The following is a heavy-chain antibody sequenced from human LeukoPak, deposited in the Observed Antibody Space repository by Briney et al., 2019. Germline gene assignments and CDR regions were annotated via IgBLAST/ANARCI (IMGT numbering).Heavy chain of an antibody. CDR2: IYYSGST. D-gene: IGHD3-3*01. J-gene: IGHJ5*02. V-gene: IGHV4-39*01. CDR3: ARILVPDWFDP. CDR1: GFTFSSYS. Sequence: GSLRLSCAASGFTFSSYSMIWVRQPPGKGLEWIGSIYYSGSTYYNPSLKSRVTISVDTSKNQFSLKLSSVTAADTAVYYCARILVPDWFDPWDQGTLVTVSS.